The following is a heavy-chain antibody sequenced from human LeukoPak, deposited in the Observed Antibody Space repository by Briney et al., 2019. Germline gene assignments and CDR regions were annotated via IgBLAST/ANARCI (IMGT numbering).Heavy chain of an antibody. D-gene: IGHD3-10*01. CDR3: AKGSPLDLGAGQSYYYGMGV. V-gene: IGHV3-7*03. Sequence: GGSLRLSCVASGFDFSTYWVSWVRQAPGKGLEWVANIKQDGSEKYYVDSVRGRFTISRDNSKHTLFLHMSSLRAEDTAVYYCAKGSPLDLGAGQSYYYGMGVWGQGTTVTVSS. CDR1: GFDFSTYW. CDR2: IKQDGSEK. J-gene: IGHJ6*02.